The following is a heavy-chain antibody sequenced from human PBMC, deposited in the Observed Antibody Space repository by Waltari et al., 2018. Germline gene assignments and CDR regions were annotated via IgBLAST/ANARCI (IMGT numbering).Heavy chain of an antibody. D-gene: IGHD3-10*01. CDR2: INHSGST. Sequence: QVQLQQWGAGLLKPSETLSLTCAVYGGSFSGYYWGWIRQPPGKGLEWIGEINHSGSTNYNPSLKSRVTISVDTSKNQFSLKLSSVTAADTAVYYCARAITMVRAGDYWGQGTLVTVSS. J-gene: IGHJ4*02. CDR3: ARAITMVRAGDY. V-gene: IGHV4-34*01. CDR1: GGSFSGYY.